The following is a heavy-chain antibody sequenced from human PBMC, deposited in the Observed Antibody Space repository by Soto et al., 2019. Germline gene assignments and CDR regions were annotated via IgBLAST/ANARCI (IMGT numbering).Heavy chain of an antibody. J-gene: IGHJ6*02. D-gene: IGHD3-9*01. CDR1: GYTFTSYG. CDR3: ARAYYNILAV. V-gene: IGHV1-69*13. CDR2: IIPIFGTA. Sequence: GASVKVSCKASGYTFTSYGISWVRQAPGQGIGWMGGIIPIFGTANYAQKFQGRVTITADESTSTAYMELSSLRSEDTAVYYCARAYYNILAVWGQGTTVTVSS.